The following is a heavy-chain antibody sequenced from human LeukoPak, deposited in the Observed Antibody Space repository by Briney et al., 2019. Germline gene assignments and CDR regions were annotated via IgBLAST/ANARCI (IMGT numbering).Heavy chain of an antibody. CDR1: GGSISSYY. V-gene: IGHV4-59*01. CDR3: ARETKSGYSYGYFDY. Sequence: SETLSLTCTVSGGSISSYYWSWIRQPPGKGLEWIGYIYYSGSTNYNPSLKSRVTISVDTSKNQFSLKLSSVTAADTAMYYCARETKSGYSYGYFDYWGQGTLVTVSS. J-gene: IGHJ4*02. CDR2: IYYSGST. D-gene: IGHD5-18*01.